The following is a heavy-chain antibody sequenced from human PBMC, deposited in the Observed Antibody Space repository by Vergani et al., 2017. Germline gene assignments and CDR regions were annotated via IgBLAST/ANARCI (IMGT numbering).Heavy chain of an antibody. CDR1: GGTFSSYT. V-gene: IGHV1-69*08. CDR2: IIPILGIA. Sequence: QVQLVQSGAEVKKPGSSVKVSCKASGGTFSSYTISWVRQAPGQGLEWMGRIIPILGIANYAQKFQGRVTITADKSTSTAYMELSSLRSEDTAVYYCARDRGNWNYSYYYGMDVWGKGTTVTVSS. D-gene: IGHD1-20*01. J-gene: IGHJ6*04. CDR3: ARDRGNWNYSYYYGMDV.